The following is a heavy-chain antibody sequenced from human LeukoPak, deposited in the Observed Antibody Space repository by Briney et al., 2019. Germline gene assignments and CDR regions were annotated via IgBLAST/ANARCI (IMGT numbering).Heavy chain of an antibody. D-gene: IGHD6-13*01. CDR1: GFTFSSYA. J-gene: IGHJ4*02. V-gene: IGHV3-23*01. CDR3: AKDLRSSWYYDY. Sequence: GGSLRLSCAASGFTFSSYATSWVRQAPGKGLEWVSGISSSGGSTYYADSVKGRFTISRDNSKNTLYLQMNSLRAEDTAVYYCAKDLRSSWYYDYWGQGTLVTVSS. CDR2: ISSSGGST.